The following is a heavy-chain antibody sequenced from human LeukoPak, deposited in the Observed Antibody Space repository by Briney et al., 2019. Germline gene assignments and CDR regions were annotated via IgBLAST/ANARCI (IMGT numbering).Heavy chain of an antibody. CDR3: AKASVAIPQYCNS. Sequence: GGSLRLSCAASGFTFSSYAMSWVRLAPGKGLEWVSGISSRDGNTYHADPAKGRFTISRDNSKDTLFLQLNSLTAADTAMYFCAKASVAIPQYCNSWGQGALVTVSS. J-gene: IGHJ5*02. V-gene: IGHV3-23*01. CDR1: GFTFSSYA. CDR2: ISSRDGNT. D-gene: IGHD2-2*02.